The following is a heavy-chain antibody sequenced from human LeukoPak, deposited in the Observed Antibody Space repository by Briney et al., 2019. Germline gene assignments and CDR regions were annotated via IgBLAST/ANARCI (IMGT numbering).Heavy chain of an antibody. D-gene: IGHD3-9*01. Sequence: PGGSLRLSCAASGFTFSSYAMHWVRQAPGKGLEWVAVISYDGSNKYYADSVKGRFTIPRDNFKNTLYLQMNSLRAEDTAVYYCAREVRDILTGYYFDYWGQGTLVTVSS. V-gene: IGHV3-30*04. CDR2: ISYDGSNK. J-gene: IGHJ4*02. CDR3: AREVRDILTGYYFDY. CDR1: GFTFSSYA.